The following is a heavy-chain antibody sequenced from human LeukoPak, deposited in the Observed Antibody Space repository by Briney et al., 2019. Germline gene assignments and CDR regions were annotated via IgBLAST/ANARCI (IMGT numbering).Heavy chain of an antibody. J-gene: IGHJ4*02. Sequence: SETLSLTCAVYGGSFSGYYWSWIRQPPGKGLEWIGEINHSGSTNYNPSLKSRVTISVDTSKNQFSLKLSSVTAADTAVYYCARGPPVLRFLEWLGDYFDYWGQGTLVTVSS. CDR1: GGSFSGYY. D-gene: IGHD3-3*01. CDR3: ARGPPVLRFLEWLGDYFDY. CDR2: INHSGST. V-gene: IGHV4-34*01.